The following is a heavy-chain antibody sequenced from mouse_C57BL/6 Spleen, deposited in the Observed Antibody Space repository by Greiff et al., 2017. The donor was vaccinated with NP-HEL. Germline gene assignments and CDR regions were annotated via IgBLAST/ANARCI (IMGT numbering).Heavy chain of an antibody. D-gene: IGHD1-1*01. CDR3: ARTGLLRRYFDY. V-gene: IGHV3-6*01. Sequence: EVQLQESGAGLVKPCQSLSLTCSVTGYSITSGYYWYWIRQFPGNQLEWMGYISYDGSNNYKPSLKNRISITRDTSKNQFFLKLNSVTNEDTATYYSARTGLLRRYFDYWGQGTTLTVSS. CDR2: ISYDGSN. J-gene: IGHJ2*01. CDR1: GYSITSGYY.